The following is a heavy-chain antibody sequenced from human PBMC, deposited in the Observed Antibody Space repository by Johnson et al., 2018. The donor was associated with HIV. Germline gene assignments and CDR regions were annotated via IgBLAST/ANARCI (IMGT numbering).Heavy chain of an antibody. CDR2: ISYDGSNK. J-gene: IGHJ3*02. V-gene: IGHV3-30-3*01. D-gene: IGHD3-22*01. CDR3: ARENSSGYHDAFDI. Sequence: QVQLVESGGGLVKPGGSLRLSCAASGFTFSNAWMSWVRQAPGKGLEWVTVISYDGSNKYYADSVKGRFTISRDNSKNTLYLQMNSLRAEDTAVYYCARENSSGYHDAFDIWGQGTLVTVSS. CDR1: GFTFSNAW.